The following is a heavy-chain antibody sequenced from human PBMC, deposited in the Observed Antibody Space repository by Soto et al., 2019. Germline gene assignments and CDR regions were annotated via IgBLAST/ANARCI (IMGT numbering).Heavy chain of an antibody. CDR1: GGSMSSRSHY. J-gene: IGHJ4*02. D-gene: IGHD3-3*01. CDR3: ATADGFGVVTPFFEY. V-gene: IGHV4-39*01. Sequence: QLQLQESGPGLVKPPESLSLTCTVSGGSMSSRSHYWGWIRQSPGRHLEWIGSSYYRGSTHYNPSLKTRVTISVDTSKNQVSLKVYSVTAADTAVYYCATADGFGVVTPFFEYWGQGMLVTVSS. CDR2: SYYRGST.